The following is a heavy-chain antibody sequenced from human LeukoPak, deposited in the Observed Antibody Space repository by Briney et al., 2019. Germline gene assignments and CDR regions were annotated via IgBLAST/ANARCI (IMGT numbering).Heavy chain of an antibody. CDR3: ATLDYYDSSAYYSDY. J-gene: IGHJ4*02. V-gene: IGHV1-24*01. Sequence: ASVKVSCKVSGYTLTELSIHWVRQAPGKGLQWKGGFEPEHGETIYAQKFQGRVTMTEDTSTDTAYLELSSLRSEDTAVYYCATLDYYDSSAYYSDYWGQGTMVTVSS. CDR1: GYTLTELS. D-gene: IGHD3-22*01. CDR2: FEPEHGET.